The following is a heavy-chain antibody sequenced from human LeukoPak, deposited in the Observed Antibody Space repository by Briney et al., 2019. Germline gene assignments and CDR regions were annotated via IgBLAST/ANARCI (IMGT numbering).Heavy chain of an antibody. CDR1: GGSISSSSYY. CDR3: ARVLAHSATEYYFDY. V-gene: IGHV4-39*07. J-gene: IGHJ4*02. D-gene: IGHD2/OR15-2a*01. Sequence: SETLSLTCTVSGGSISSSSYYWGWIRQPPGKGLEWIGSIYYSGSTYYNPSLKSRVTISVDTSKNQFSLKLSSVTAADTAVYYCARVLAHSATEYYFDYWGQGTLVTVSS. CDR2: IYYSGST.